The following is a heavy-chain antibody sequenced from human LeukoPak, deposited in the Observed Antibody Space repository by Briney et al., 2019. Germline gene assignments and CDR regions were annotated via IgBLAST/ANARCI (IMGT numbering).Heavy chain of an antibody. D-gene: IGHD3-10*01. CDR1: GYTFTSYG. V-gene: IGHV1-18*01. J-gene: IGHJ6*02. CDR2: IDSYNGNT. Sequence: ASVKVSCKASGYTFTSYGISWVRQAPGQGLEWMGWIDSYNGNTNYAQKLQGRVTMTTDTPTSTGYMELRSLRSDDTAVYYCARPYGSGSYYYGMDVWGQGTTVSVSS. CDR3: ARPYGSGSYYYGMDV.